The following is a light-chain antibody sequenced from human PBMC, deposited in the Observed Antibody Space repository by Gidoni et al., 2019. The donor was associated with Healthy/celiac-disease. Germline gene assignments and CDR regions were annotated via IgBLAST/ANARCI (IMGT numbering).Light chain of an antibody. CDR3: SSYTSSSFYV. CDR1: SSEVGGYNY. V-gene: IGLV2-14*01. Sequence: QSALTQPASVSGSPGQSITISCTGTSSEVGGYNYVSWYQQHPGKAPKLMIYVVSNRPSGVSNRFSGSKSGNTASLTISGLQAEDEADYYCSSYTSSSFYVFGTGTKVTVL. CDR2: VVS. J-gene: IGLJ1*01.